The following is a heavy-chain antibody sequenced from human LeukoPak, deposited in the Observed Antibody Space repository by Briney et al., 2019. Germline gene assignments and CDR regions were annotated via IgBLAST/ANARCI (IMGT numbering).Heavy chain of an antibody. D-gene: IGHD6-13*01. CDR3: ARDLGGYSRNFDY. V-gene: IGHV4-4*07. CDR2: IYTSGST. CDR1: GGSLSSYY. J-gene: IGHJ4*02. Sequence: KPSETLSLTCTRSGGSLSSYYWSWIRQPARKGLEWIGRIYTSGSTNYNPPLKSRVTMSVDTPKNQFSLKLSSVTAADTAVYYCARDLGGYSRNFDYWGQGTLVTVSS.